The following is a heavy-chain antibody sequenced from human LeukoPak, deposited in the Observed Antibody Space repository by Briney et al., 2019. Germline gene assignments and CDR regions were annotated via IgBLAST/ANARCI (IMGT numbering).Heavy chain of an antibody. D-gene: IGHD3-10*01. V-gene: IGHV3-48*03. J-gene: IGHJ4*02. CDR1: GFTFSGYD. CDR3: ATTRIQMTVVRGLGVFDY. Sequence: PGGSLRLSCATSGFTFSGYDMNWVRQAPGKGLEWVSYISDSGSTIYYADSVKGRFTISRDNAKKSLYLQMNSLRAEDAAVYYCATTRIQMTVVRGLGVFDYWGQGTLVTVSS. CDR2: ISDSGSTI.